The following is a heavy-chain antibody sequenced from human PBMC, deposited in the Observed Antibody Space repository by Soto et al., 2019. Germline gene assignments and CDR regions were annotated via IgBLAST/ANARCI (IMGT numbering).Heavy chain of an antibody. CDR2: TNFDGTGR. CDR1: GFTFSTDS. Sequence: GGALTPSCVASGFTFSTDSMNWVRQAPEKGLQWVSRTNFDGTGRSYADSVEGRSTISRDNAKTTLYLEMKSLRAEDTAVYYCVRGDGDQYDGHGYLGRHWGEGILVTVSS. D-gene: IGHD2-2*03. J-gene: IGHJ4*02. CDR3: VRGDGDQYDGHGYLGRH. V-gene: IGHV3-74*01.